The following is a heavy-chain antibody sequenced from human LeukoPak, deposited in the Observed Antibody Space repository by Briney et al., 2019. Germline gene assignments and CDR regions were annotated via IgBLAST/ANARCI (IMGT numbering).Heavy chain of an antibody. D-gene: IGHD1-1*01. J-gene: IGHJ5*02. CDR1: GYTSSSYG. V-gene: IGHV1-18*01. Sequence: ASVKVSCKSSGYTSSSYGFSWMRQAPGQGLEWMGWISTYNGNTNYAQKFQGRVTMTTDTSTSTAYMELRSLRSDDTAVYYCARDVPGSIGTTARFDPWGQRTLVTVSS. CDR3: ARDVPGSIGTTARFDP. CDR2: ISTYNGNT.